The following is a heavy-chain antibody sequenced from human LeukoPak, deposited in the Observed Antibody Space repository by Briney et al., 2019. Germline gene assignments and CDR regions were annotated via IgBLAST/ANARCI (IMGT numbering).Heavy chain of an antibody. CDR2: IKQDGSEK. Sequence: PGGSLRLSCAASGFTSSSYWMSWVRQAPGKGLEWVANIKQDGSEKYYVDSVKGRFTISRDNAKNSLYLQMNSLRAEDTAVYYCARDYYDSSGYCFDYWGQGTLVTVSS. D-gene: IGHD3-22*01. CDR1: GFTSSSYW. V-gene: IGHV3-7*01. CDR3: ARDYYDSSGYCFDY. J-gene: IGHJ4*02.